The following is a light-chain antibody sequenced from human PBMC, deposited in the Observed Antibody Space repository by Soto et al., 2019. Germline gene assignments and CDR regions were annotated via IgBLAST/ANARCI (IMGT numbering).Light chain of an antibody. CDR3: QSYDSSLGYV. V-gene: IGLV1-40*01. J-gene: IGLJ1*01. Sequence: QSVLTQPPSVSGAPGQRVTISCTGSSSNIGAGYDVHWYQQLPGTAPKLLIYGNNNRPSGVPDRFSGSKSGTSASLAITGLQAEDEADYYCQSYDSSLGYVFGTGTKLTVL. CDR1: SSNIGAGYD. CDR2: GNN.